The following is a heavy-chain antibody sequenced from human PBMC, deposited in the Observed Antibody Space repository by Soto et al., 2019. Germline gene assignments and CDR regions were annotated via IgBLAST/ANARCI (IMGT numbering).Heavy chain of an antibody. V-gene: IGHV1-18*01. D-gene: IGHD5-12*01. CDR3: ARDRSVYSGYVYYYYYGMDV. CDR1: GYTFTSYG. J-gene: IGHJ6*02. CDR2: ISAYNGNT. Sequence: GASVKVSCKASGYTFTSYGISWVRQAPGQGLEWMGWISAYNGNTNYAQKLQGRVTMTTDTSTSTAYMELRSLRSDDTAVHYCARDRSVYSGYVYYYYYGMDVWGQGTTVTVSS.